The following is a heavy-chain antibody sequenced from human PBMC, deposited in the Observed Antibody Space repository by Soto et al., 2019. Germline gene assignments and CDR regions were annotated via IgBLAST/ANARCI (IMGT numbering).Heavy chain of an antibody. CDR2: VYSGGSA. CDR1: GFSVSSNY. V-gene: IGHV3-66*01. CDR3: TRDSHKGY. Sequence: EVQLVESGGGLVQPGGSLRLSCAASGFSVSSNYMSWVRQAPGKGLEWVSVVYSGGSAYSADSVKGRFSSSKDNSKNSLYLQMNNLRVEDTAVYYCTRDSHKGYWGQGTLVTVAS. J-gene: IGHJ4*02.